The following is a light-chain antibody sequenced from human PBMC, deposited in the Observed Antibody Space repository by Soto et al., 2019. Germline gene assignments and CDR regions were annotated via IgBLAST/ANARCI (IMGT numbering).Light chain of an antibody. CDR2: GAS. J-gene: IGKJ5*01. V-gene: IGKV3-11*01. CDR3: QRRGEWRPGAT. Sequence: EVLLTQSQPTLSLSPGERATISCRASENDRTFVDWYQQKPGQAPRPILHGASDRATGIPDRFSGSGSGTDFALTISILELQAFAVYTCQRRGEWRPGATFGQGTRLEIK. CDR1: ENDRTF.